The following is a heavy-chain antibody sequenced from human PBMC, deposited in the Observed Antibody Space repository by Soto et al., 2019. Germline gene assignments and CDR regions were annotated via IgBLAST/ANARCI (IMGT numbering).Heavy chain of an antibody. J-gene: IGHJ3*02. CDR1: GFTFSSYW. D-gene: IGHD4-17*01. CDR2: IKQDGSEK. CDR3: ARDHTTEFLRRDAFDI. Sequence: EVQLVESGGGLVQPGGSLRLSCAASGFTFSSYWMSWVRQAPGKGLEWVANIKQDGSEKYYVDSVKGRFTISRDNAKNSLYLQMNSLRAEDTAVYYCARDHTTEFLRRDAFDIWGQGTMVTVSS. V-gene: IGHV3-7*01.